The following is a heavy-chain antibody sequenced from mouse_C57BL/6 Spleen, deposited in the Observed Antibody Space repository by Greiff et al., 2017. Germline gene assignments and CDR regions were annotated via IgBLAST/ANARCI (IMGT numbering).Heavy chain of an antibody. CDR1: GYAFSSYW. CDR2: IYPGDGDT. V-gene: IGHV1-80*01. Sequence: QVQLQQSGAELVKPGASVKISCKASGYAFSSYWMNWVKQRPGKGLEWIGQIYPGDGDTNYNGKFKGKATLTADKSSSTAYMKRSSLNSEDSAVYCCARAVLGRYFDVWGTGTTVTVSS. J-gene: IGHJ1*03. D-gene: IGHD1-1*01. CDR3: ARAVLGRYFDV.